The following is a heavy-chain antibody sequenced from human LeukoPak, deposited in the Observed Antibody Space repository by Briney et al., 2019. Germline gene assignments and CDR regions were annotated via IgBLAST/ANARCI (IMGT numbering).Heavy chain of an antibody. CDR3: AGGSTIFGILYY. CDR1: GGTFSSYA. CDR2: IIPIFGTA. D-gene: IGHD3-3*01. J-gene: IGHJ4*02. Sequence: SVKVSCKASGGTFSSYAISWVRQAPGQGLEWMGGIIPIFGTANYAQKFQGRVTITADESTSTAYMELSSLRSEDTAVYYCAGGSTIFGILYYWGQGTLVTVSS. V-gene: IGHV1-69*13.